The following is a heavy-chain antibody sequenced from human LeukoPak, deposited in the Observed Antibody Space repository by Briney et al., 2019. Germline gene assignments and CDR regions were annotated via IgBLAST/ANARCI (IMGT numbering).Heavy chain of an antibody. V-gene: IGHV3-23*01. Sequence: GGSLRLSCAASGFTFSSYAMSWVRQAPGKGLDWVSGISSSGATTYYADSVKGRFTISRDNAKNTLYLQMNSLRAEDTAVYYCARSGITGITVGAPYDYWGQGTLVTVSS. CDR2: ISSSGATT. CDR3: ARSGITGITVGAPYDY. J-gene: IGHJ4*02. D-gene: IGHD1-7*01. CDR1: GFTFSSYA.